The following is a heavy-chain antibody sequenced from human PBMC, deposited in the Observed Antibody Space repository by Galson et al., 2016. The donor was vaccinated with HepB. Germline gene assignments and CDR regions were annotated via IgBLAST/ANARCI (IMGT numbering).Heavy chain of an antibody. CDR2: IFTSGGT. V-gene: IGHV4-61*02. J-gene: IGHJ6*03. Sequence: TLSLTCSASGGSISSGTSFWNWIRQPAGKGLEWIGRIFTSGGTTYNPSLKSRVTMSLDTSKNQFSLKLTSVTAADTAVYYCARDAPHYYYYMDVWGKGTTVTVSS. CDR3: ARDAPHYYYYMDV. CDR1: GGSISSGTSF.